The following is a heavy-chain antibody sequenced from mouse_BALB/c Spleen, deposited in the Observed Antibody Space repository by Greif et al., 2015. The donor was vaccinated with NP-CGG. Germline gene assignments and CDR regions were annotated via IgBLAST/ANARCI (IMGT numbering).Heavy chain of an antibody. CDR2: IYPGNSDT. CDR1: GYTFTSYW. CDR3: TRGELLRSAMDY. D-gene: IGHD1-1*01. J-gene: IGHJ4*01. V-gene: IGHV1-5*01. Sequence: VQLQQSGTVLARPGASVKMSCKASGYTFTSYWMHWVKQRPGQGLEWIGAIYPGNSDTSYNQKFKGKAKLTAVTSTSTAYMELSSLTNEDSAVYYCTRGELLRSAMDYWGQGTSVTVSS.